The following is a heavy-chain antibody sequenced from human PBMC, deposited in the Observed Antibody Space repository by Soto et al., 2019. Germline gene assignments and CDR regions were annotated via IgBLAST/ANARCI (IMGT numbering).Heavy chain of an antibody. CDR3: AGGDNNGYAY. J-gene: IGHJ4*02. Sequence: QPGGSLRLSCAASGFTFSNYWMHWVRQAPGKGLVWVSRIDSDGSRTSYADSVKGRFTISRDNAKNTLYLQMNSLRAEDTAVYYCAGGDNNGYAYWGQGSLVTVSS. CDR1: GFTFSNYW. CDR2: IDSDGSRT. V-gene: IGHV3-74*01. D-gene: IGHD2-2*01.